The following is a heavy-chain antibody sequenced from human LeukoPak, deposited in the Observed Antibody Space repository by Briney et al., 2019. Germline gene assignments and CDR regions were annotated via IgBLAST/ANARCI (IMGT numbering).Heavy chain of an antibody. CDR2: IYTSGST. CDR1: GGSISSYY. J-gene: IGHJ6*02. V-gene: IGHV4-4*07. D-gene: IGHD3-22*01. CDR3: ARDHEDYYDSSGYPYYYYGMDV. Sequence: SETLSLTCTVSGGSISSYYWSWIRQPAGKGLEWIGRIYTSGSTNYNPSLKSRVTMSVDTSKNQFSLKLSSVTAADTAVYYCARDHEDYYDSSGYPYYYYGMDVWGQGTTVTVSS.